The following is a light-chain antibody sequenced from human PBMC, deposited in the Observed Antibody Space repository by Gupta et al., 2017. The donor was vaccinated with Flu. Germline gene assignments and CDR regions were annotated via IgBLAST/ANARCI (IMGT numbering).Light chain of an antibody. V-gene: IGLV3-19*01. CDR3: SSRESSGSNHI. J-gene: IGLJ1*01. CDR2: GNN. CDR1: SLRDYD. Sequence: SSQLTQHPAVSLALGETVRVTCQGDSLRDYDAAWYQQRPGQAPILVIYGNNNRPSGVPDRFSVSTSGDTTSLTITGAQAEDEADYFCSSRESSGSNHIFGAGTKVTVL.